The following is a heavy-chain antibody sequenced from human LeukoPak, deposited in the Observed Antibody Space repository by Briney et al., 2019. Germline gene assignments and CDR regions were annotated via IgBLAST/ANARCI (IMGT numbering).Heavy chain of an antibody. J-gene: IGHJ5*02. CDR2: INPNSGGT. D-gene: IGHD1-26*01. Sequence: ASVKVSCKASGYTFTDYYMNWVRQAPGQGLEWMGWINPNSGGTNYAQKFQGRVTMTRDTSITTAYMELSSLRSDDTAMYYCTGAVGSYLWGQGTLVTVSS. CDR3: TGAVGSYL. V-gene: IGHV1-2*02. CDR1: GYTFTDYY.